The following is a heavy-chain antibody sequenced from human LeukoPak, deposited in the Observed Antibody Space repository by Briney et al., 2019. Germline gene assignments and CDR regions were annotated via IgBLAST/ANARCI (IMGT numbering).Heavy chain of an antibody. D-gene: IGHD6-25*01. Sequence: GGSLRLPCAASGFTFGDYGMHWVRQAPGKGLEWLAVISYDEANIYYADSVKGRLTISRDNSKNTVFLQMNSLRVEDTAIYYCSSATSMTTITTDHWGQGTLVTVSS. CDR2: ISYDEANI. CDR1: GFTFGDYG. CDR3: SSATSMTTITTDH. V-gene: IGHV3-30*03. J-gene: IGHJ4*02.